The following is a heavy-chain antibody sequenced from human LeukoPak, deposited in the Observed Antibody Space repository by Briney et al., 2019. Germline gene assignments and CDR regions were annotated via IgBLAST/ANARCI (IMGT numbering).Heavy chain of an antibody. Sequence: PGGSLRLSCAASGFTFFTYGMNWVRQAPGKGLEWVAVIWYDGSNKYYGDSVKGRFTIARDNSKNTLYLQMNSLRAEDTAVYYCARVACTGGSCRPYFYYGMDVWGQGTTVTVSS. CDR1: GFTFFTYG. D-gene: IGHD2-15*01. CDR3: ARVACTGGSCRPYFYYGMDV. CDR2: IWYDGSNK. V-gene: IGHV3-33*01. J-gene: IGHJ6*02.